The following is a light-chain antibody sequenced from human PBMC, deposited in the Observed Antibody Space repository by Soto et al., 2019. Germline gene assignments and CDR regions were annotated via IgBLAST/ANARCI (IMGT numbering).Light chain of an antibody. CDR1: SGHSSYA. CDR3: QTWGTGIWM. V-gene: IGLV4-69*01. Sequence: QSVLTQSPSATASLGASVKLTCTLSSGHSSYAIAWHQQQPEKGPRYLMKLNSDGSHSKGDGIPDRFSGSSSGAERYLTISDLQSDDEADYYCQTWGTGIWMFGGGTKLTVL. CDR2: LNSDGSH. J-gene: IGLJ3*02.